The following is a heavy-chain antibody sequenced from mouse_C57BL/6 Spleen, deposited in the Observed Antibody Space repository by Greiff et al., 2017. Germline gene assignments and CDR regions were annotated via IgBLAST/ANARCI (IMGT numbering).Heavy chain of an antibody. CDR2: IDPSDSYT. V-gene: IGHV1-69*01. J-gene: IGHJ2*01. D-gene: IGHD1-1*01. CDR3: ARRGFYLDLDY. Sequence: QVQLQQPGAELVMPGASVKLSCKASGYTFTSYWMHWVKQRPGQGLEWIGEIDPSDSYTNYNQKFKGKSTLTVDKSSSTAYMQLSSLTSEDSAVYDCARRGFYLDLDYWGQGTTLTVSS. CDR1: GYTFTSYW.